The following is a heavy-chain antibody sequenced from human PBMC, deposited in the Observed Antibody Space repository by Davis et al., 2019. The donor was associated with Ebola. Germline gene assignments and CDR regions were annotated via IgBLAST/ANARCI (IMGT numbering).Heavy chain of an antibody. J-gene: IGHJ6*03. V-gene: IGHV3-33*01. Sequence: GGSLRLSCVASGFPFSAYGMHWVRQAPGKGLEWVTVIWYDGSYKYYADSVKGRFTISRDNSKNTLYLQMDSLRAEDTAVYYCARDKSFYYYMDVWGKGTTVTVSS. CDR1: GFPFSAYG. CDR2: IWYDGSYK. CDR3: ARDKSFYYYMDV.